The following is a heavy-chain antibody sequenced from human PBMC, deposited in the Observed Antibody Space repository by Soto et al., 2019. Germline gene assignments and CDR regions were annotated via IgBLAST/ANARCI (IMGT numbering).Heavy chain of an antibody. CDR1: GFTFTSSA. CDR2: IVVGSGNT. D-gene: IGHD2-2*01. Sequence: ASVKVSCKASGFTFTSSAVQWVRQARGQRLEWIGWIVVGSGNTNYAQKFQERVTITRDMSTSTAYMELSSLRSEDTAVYYCAAGVVVPAAYYYYYDMDVWGQGTTVTVSS. CDR3: AAGVVVPAAYYYYYDMDV. V-gene: IGHV1-58*01. J-gene: IGHJ6*02.